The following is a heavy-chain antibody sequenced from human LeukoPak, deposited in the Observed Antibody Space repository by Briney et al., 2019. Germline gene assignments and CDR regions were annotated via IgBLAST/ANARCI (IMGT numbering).Heavy chain of an antibody. J-gene: IGHJ2*01. V-gene: IGHV4-59*01. Sequence: SETLSLTCTVSGGSMNSYYWTWIRQPPGKGLEWIGYIYYSGNTDYNPSLKSRVTMSVDTSKSQFSLKLSSVTAADTAVYYCARAALGYCSGGTCYSSWYFDLWGRGTLVTASS. CDR1: GGSMNSYY. CDR2: IYYSGNT. D-gene: IGHD2-15*01. CDR3: ARAALGYCSGGTCYSSWYFDL.